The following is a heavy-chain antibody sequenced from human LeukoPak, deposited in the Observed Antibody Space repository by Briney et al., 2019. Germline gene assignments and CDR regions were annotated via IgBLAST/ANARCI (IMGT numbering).Heavy chain of an antibody. Sequence: GGSLRLSCAASGFTFSSYGMHWVRQAPGKGLEWVAVISYDGSNKYYADSVKGRFTISRDNSKNTLYLQMNSLRAEDTAVYFCAKETFRDHHYEFWSGYPPATFDYWGQGTLVTVSS. J-gene: IGHJ4*02. V-gene: IGHV3-30*18. CDR3: AKETFRDHHYEFWSGYPPATFDY. CDR1: GFTFSSYG. CDR2: ISYDGSNK. D-gene: IGHD3-3*01.